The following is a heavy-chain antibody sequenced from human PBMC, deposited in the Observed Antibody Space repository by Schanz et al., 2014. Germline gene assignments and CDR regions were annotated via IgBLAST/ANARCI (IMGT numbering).Heavy chain of an antibody. Sequence: EVQLLESGGGLVEPGGSLRLSCAASGFGFSSYSMNWVRQAPGKGLEWVSSISGDHRNTFYADSVKGRFTISRDNSKNTLYLQMNTLRAEDTAVYYCARKMKLGVYGGKGHDSLDIWGQGTMVTVSS. CDR3: ARKMKLGVYGGKGHDSLDI. CDR1: GFGFSSYS. D-gene: IGHD4-17*01. CDR2: ISGDHRNT. J-gene: IGHJ3*02. V-gene: IGHV3-23*01.